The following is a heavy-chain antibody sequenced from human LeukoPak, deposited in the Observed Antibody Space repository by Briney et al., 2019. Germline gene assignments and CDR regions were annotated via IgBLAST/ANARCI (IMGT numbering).Heavy chain of an antibody. CDR3: AKRGKYCFDN. D-gene: IGHD3-10*01. V-gene: IGHV3-23*01. CDR2: FGSSGNT. CDR1: GFTFSGYG. Sequence: GGSLRLSCAASGFTFSGYGMSWVRQAPGKGLEWVATFGSSGNTYYADSVKGRFTISRDNSKNTLHLQMNSLRAEDTALYYCAKRGKYCFDNWGQGTLVTVSS. J-gene: IGHJ4*02.